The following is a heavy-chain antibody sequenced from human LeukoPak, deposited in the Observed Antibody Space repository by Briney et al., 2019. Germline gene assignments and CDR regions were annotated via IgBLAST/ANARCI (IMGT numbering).Heavy chain of an antibody. J-gene: IGHJ4*02. CDR3: GRSGWGGFRQGSFDY. CDR1: GDSISRTSFY. Sequence: SETLSLTCTVSGDSISRTSFYWGWIRQPPGKGLEWIGNIYYSGTTYYNPSLKSRGTISVDTSKNQFSLKLSAVTAADTALYYCGRSGWGGFRQGSFDYWGQGTLVTVSS. V-gene: IGHV4-39*01. CDR2: IYYSGTT. D-gene: IGHD3-16*01.